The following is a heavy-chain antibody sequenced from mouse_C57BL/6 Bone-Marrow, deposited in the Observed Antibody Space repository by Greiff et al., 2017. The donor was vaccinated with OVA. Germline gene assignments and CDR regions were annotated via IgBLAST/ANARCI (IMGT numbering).Heavy chain of an antibody. CDR2: IDPENGDT. CDR1: GFNIKDDY. V-gene: IGHV14-4*01. CDR3: STYQY. Sequence: EVQLQQSGAELVRPGASVKLSCTASGFNIKDDYMHWVKERPEQGLEWIGWIDPENGDTEYASKFQGKATITADTYSKTVYLHLRSLKSEDTAVYYCSTYQYWGQGTTLTVSS. J-gene: IGHJ2*01.